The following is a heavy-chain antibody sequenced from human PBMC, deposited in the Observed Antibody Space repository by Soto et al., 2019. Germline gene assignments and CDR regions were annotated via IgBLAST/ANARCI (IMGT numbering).Heavy chain of an antibody. D-gene: IGHD2-2*01. Sequence: SVKVSCKASGVTFSSYTISWVRQAPGQGLEWMGRIIPILGIANYAQKFQGRVTITADKSTSTAYMELSSLRSEDTAVYYCARDIDLIVVVPAAEGVDDAFDIWGQGTMVTVSS. CDR2: IIPILGIA. J-gene: IGHJ3*02. CDR3: ARDIDLIVVVPAAEGVDDAFDI. CDR1: GVTFSSYT. V-gene: IGHV1-69*04.